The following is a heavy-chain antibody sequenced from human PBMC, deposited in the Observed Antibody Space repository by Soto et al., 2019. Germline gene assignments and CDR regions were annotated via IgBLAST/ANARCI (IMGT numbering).Heavy chain of an antibody. J-gene: IGHJ2*01. CDR1: GGSFSSPT. CDR3: AGGGSSGGWYFDL. D-gene: IGHD1-26*01. CDR2: VSPIFGTT. Sequence: QVQLVQSGAEVKKPGSSVKVSCKASGGSFSSPTISWVRQAPGQGLEWMGGVSPIFGTTNYAQQFQGRVTITADASSGTAYMELSSLKSGDTAVYYCAGGGSSGGWYFDLWGRGTLVTVSS. V-gene: IGHV1-69*01.